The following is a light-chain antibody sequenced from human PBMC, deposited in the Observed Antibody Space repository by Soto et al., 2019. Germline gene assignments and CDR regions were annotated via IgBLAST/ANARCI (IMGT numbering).Light chain of an antibody. CDR3: QLDNIYSIT. CDR1: QGVRSY. V-gene: IGKV1-9*01. J-gene: IGKJ5*01. CDR2: GAS. Sequence: IQLPQYQSSLSASFGDRFTITCLASQGVRSYLAWFQQRPGKAPKLLIFGASTLQNGVPARFSGGGFGTEFTLTITSLQPEDFATYYCQLDNIYSITFGQGRLLEI.